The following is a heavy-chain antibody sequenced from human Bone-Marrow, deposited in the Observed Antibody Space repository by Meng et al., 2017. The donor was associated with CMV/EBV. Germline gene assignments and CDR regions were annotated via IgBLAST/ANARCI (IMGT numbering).Heavy chain of an antibody. J-gene: IGHJ6*02. CDR1: GGSFSGYY. D-gene: IGHD2-2*01. CDR2: INHSGST. CDR3: ARLKYCSSTSCYRPKGYYYYYGMDV. V-gene: IGHV4-34*01. Sequence: SQTLSLTCAVYGGSFSGYYWSWIRQPPGKGLEWSGEINHSGSTNYNPSLKSRVTISVDTSKNQFSLKLSSGTAADTAVYYCARLKYCSSTSCYRPKGYYYYYGMDVWGQGTTVTVSS.